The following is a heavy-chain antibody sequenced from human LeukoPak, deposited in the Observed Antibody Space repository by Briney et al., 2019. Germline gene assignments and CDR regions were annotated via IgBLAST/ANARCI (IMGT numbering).Heavy chain of an antibody. Sequence: PGGSLRLSCVASGFIFDNYALSWVRQAPGKGLEWDSGISGSADNTYYADSVKGRFTISRDISKNTVYLQMNNLRVDDTAVYYCAKGPKLGDGFHCDYWGQGTLVTVSS. CDR3: AKGPKLGDGFHCDY. J-gene: IGHJ4*02. D-gene: IGHD5-24*01. CDR1: GFIFDNYA. CDR2: ISGSADNT. V-gene: IGHV3-23*01.